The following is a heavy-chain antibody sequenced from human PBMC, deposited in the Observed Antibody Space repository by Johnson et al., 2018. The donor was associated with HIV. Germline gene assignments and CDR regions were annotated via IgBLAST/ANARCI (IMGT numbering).Heavy chain of an antibody. D-gene: IGHD1-14*01. CDR3: ARDESYRKYALTAFDI. CDR1: RFTFRTYA. CDR2: ISYDGSNK. J-gene: IGHJ3*02. V-gene: IGHV3-30-3*01. Sequence: VQLVESGGGVVQPGRSLRLCCAASRFTFRTYAMHWVRQAPGKGLEWVALISYDGSNKYYAASVKGRFTISSDNSKNTLYLQMNSLRAEDTAGYYCARDESYRKYALTAFDIWGQGTMVTVSS.